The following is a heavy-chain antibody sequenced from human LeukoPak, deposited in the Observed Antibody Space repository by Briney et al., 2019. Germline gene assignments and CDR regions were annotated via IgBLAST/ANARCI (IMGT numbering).Heavy chain of an antibody. CDR1: GKSLGSYD. J-gene: IGHJ4*02. D-gene: IGHD3-10*01. CDR3: AGHYFGSVD. Sequence: GASLTLSCKASGKSLGSYDINWVRQAPGQGLEWMGWMYPNSGTTGYAPKFQGRVTMTRDTSRGTAYMELRSLRFEDTAIYYCAGHYFGSVDWGQGTLVTVSS. V-gene: IGHV1-8*01. CDR2: MYPNSGTT.